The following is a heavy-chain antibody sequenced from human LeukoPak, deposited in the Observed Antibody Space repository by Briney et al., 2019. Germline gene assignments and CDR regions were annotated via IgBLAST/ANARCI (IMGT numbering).Heavy chain of an antibody. J-gene: IGHJ4*02. Sequence: PSETLSLTCTVSGYSISSNYYWGWIRQPPGKGLEWIGSISHRGNTYYNPSLRSRVTISVDTSKNQFSLKLSSVTAADTAVYYCARYCSSTSCPRYSSSFGLDNYHPFDYWGQGTLVTVSS. V-gene: IGHV4-38-2*02. CDR3: ARYCSSTSCPRYSSSFGLDNYHPFDY. CDR1: GYSISSNYY. D-gene: IGHD2-2*01. CDR2: ISHRGNT.